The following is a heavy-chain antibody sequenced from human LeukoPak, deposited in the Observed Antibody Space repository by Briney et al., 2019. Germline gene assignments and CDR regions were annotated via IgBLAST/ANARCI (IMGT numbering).Heavy chain of an antibody. Sequence: PSETLSLTCTVSGGSISSHYWSWIRQPPGKGLEWIGYIYYSGSTNYNPSLKSRVTISVDTSKNQFSLKLSSVTAADTAVYYCARVKYYYDSRGPYYYYYGMDVWGQGTTVTVSS. V-gene: IGHV4-59*11. D-gene: IGHD3-22*01. CDR3: ARVKYYYDSRGPYYYYYGMDV. J-gene: IGHJ6*02. CDR1: GGSISSHY. CDR2: IYYSGST.